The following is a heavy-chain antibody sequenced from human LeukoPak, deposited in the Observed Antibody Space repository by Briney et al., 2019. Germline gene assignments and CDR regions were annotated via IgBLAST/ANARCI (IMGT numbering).Heavy chain of an antibody. J-gene: IGHJ6*02. CDR2: IYSSGAT. D-gene: IGHD5-24*01. CDR3: VRMASNYYGMDV. Sequence: GGSLRLSCAASGFTVSTNYMSWVRQTPVKGLEWVSVIYSSGATYYADSVKGRFTVSRDSSENTLYVQMNSLRDDDTAVYYCVRMASNYYGMDVWGQGTTVTVSS. CDR1: GFTVSTNY. V-gene: IGHV3-53*01.